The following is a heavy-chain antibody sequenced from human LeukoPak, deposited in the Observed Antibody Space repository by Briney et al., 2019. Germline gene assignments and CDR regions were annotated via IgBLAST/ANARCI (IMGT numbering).Heavy chain of an antibody. CDR3: ARKSGYARDY. D-gene: IGHD5-12*01. CDR2: INHSGSTT. V-gene: IGHV4-34*01. Sequence: SETLSPTCAVYAESFSGYYWNWIRQPPGKGLEWIGEINHSGSTTNYNPSLKSRVTMSVDMSKNQFSLKLSSVTAADTAVYYCARKSGYARDYWGQGTLVTVSS. J-gene: IGHJ4*02. CDR1: AESFSGYY.